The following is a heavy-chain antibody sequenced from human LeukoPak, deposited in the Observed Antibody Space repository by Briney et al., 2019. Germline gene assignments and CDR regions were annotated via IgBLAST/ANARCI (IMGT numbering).Heavy chain of an antibody. D-gene: IGHD2-15*01. V-gene: IGHV1-46*01. CDR2: INPSGGST. CDR1: GYTFTNYY. Sequence: GASVKVSCKASGYTFTNYYIHWVRQAPGQGLEWMGIINPSGGSTSYAQKFQGRVTMTRDMSTSTVYMELSSLRSEDTAVYYCAREGATDYCSGGSCYSGRGWFDPWGQGTLVTVSS. J-gene: IGHJ5*02. CDR3: AREGATDYCSGGSCYSGRGWFDP.